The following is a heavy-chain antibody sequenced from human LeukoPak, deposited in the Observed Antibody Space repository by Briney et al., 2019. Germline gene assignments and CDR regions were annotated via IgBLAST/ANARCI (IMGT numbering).Heavy chain of an antibody. CDR1: GFSFSSYN. D-gene: IGHD6-13*01. CDR3: AGDFAAGHDY. Sequence: GGSLRLSCAASGFSFSSYNMNWVRQTPGKGLEWVSSITSSSTYTFYADSVKGRFTISRDNAKNSLYLQMNSLRAEDTALYYCAGDFAAGHDYWGQGTLVTVSS. CDR2: ITSSSTYT. V-gene: IGHV3-21*04. J-gene: IGHJ4*02.